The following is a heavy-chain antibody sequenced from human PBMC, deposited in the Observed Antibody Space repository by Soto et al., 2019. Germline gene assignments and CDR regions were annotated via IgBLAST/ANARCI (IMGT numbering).Heavy chain of an antibody. Sequence: TLSLTCTVSGGSISSGCYYWSWIRQHPGKGLEWIGYIYYSGSTYYNPSLKSRVTISVDTSKNQFSLKLSSVTAADTAVYYCARGQKYYYDSSGYYLDYWGQGTLVTVSS. V-gene: IGHV4-31*03. D-gene: IGHD3-22*01. J-gene: IGHJ4*02. CDR3: ARGQKYYYDSSGYYLDY. CDR1: GGSISSGCYY. CDR2: IYYSGST.